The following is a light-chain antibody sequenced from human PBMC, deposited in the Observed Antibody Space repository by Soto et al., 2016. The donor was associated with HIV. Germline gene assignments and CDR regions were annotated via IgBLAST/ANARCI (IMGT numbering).Light chain of an antibody. V-gene: IGKV1-39*01. CDR2: AAV. CDR3: QQSYSTPWT. J-gene: IGKJ1*01. Sequence: DIQMTQSPSSLFASVEDRVTITCRASQNIKSYLNWYQKKVGEAPKLLIFAAVNLQSGVPSRFSGSVSGTDFILTITSLQPEDFATYYCQQSYSTPWTFGLGTRV. CDR1: QNIKSY.